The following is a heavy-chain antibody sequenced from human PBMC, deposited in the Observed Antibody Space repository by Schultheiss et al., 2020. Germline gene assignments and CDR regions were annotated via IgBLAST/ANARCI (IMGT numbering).Heavy chain of an antibody. Sequence: GESLKISCAASGFTFSKYAMSWVRQAPGKGLEWVSAISASGSYTYYADSVKGRFTISRDNSKNTLYLQMNSLRAEDTAVYYCARAPITLEVAGIDYWGQGTLVTVSS. CDR2: ISASGSYT. CDR3: ARAPITLEVAGIDY. V-gene: IGHV3-23*01. D-gene: IGHD2-15*01. CDR1: GFTFSKYA. J-gene: IGHJ4*02.